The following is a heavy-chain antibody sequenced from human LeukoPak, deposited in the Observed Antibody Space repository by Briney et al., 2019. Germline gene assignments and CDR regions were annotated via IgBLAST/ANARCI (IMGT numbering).Heavy chain of an antibody. D-gene: IGHD3-10*01. CDR3: ARIPYGSGSPLDY. J-gene: IGHJ4*02. Sequence: SETLSLTCAVYGGSFSGYYWSWIRQPPGKGLEWIGYIYYSGSTNYNPSLKSRVTISVDTSKNQFSLKLSSVTAADTAVYYCARIPYGSGSPLDYWGQGTLVTVSS. CDR1: GGSFSGYY. V-gene: IGHV4-59*01. CDR2: IYYSGST.